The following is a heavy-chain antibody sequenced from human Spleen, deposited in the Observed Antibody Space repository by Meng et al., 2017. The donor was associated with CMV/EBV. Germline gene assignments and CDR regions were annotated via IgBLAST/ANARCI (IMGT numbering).Heavy chain of an antibody. D-gene: IGHD2-2*01. J-gene: IGHJ4*02. V-gene: IGHV4-34*01. CDR3: ARVRGGIVVVPAASVFDY. CDR1: GWSFSGYY. CDR2: INHSGST. Sequence: QVQLQQGGAGLLKPSETLSLTCAVYGWSFSGYYWSWIRQPPGKGLEWIGEINHSGSTNYNPSLKSRVTISVDTSKNQFSLKLSSVTAADTAVYYCARVRGGIVVVPAASVFDYWGQGTLVTVSS.